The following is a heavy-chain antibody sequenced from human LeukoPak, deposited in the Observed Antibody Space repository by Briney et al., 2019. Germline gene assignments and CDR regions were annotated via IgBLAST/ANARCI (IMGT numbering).Heavy chain of an antibody. D-gene: IGHD4-17*01. J-gene: IGHJ4*02. CDR3: ARFPPNVYGDSTYYFDY. Sequence: PGGSLRLSCAASGFTFSSYWMSWVRQAPGKGLEWVANIKQDGSEKYYVDSVKGRFTISRDNAKNSLYLQMNSLRAEDTAVYYCARFPPNVYGDSTYYFDYWGQGTLVTVSS. CDR2: IKQDGSEK. V-gene: IGHV3-7*03. CDR1: GFTFSSYW.